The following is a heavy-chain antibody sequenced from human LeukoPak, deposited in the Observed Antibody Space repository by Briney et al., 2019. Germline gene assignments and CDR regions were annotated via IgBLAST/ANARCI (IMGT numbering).Heavy chain of an antibody. Sequence: GGSLRLSCAASGFTFSDYYMSWVRQAPGKGLEWVSYISGSGGTTSYADSVKGRFAISRDNSKNSVYLQMNSLRAEDTAIYYCASRYSPFEFWGQGTLVTVSS. CDR1: GFTFSDYY. J-gene: IGHJ4*02. V-gene: IGHV3-11*04. CDR2: ISGSGGTT. D-gene: IGHD5-18*01. CDR3: ASRYSPFEF.